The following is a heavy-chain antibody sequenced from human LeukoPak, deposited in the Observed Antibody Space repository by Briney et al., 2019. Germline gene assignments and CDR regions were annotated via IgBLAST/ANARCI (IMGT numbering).Heavy chain of an antibody. J-gene: IGHJ4*02. D-gene: IGHD5-18*01. Sequence: GGSLRLSCAASGFTFSSYAMSWVRLAPGKGLEWVSVITGGGGGTYYADSVKGRFTISRDNSKNTLYLQMNSLRAEDTAVYYCAKDNKEYSYDYWGQGTLVTVSS. CDR1: GFTFSSYA. V-gene: IGHV3-23*01. CDR2: ITGGGGGT. CDR3: AKDNKEYSYDY.